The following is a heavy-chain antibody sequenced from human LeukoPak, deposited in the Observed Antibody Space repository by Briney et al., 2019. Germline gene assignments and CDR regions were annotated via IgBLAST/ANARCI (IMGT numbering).Heavy chain of an antibody. D-gene: IGHD4-23*01. CDR2: INPNSGGT. V-gene: IGHV1-2*02. J-gene: IGHJ4*02. Sequence: GSVKVSCKASGYTFTGYYMHWVRQAPGQGLEWMGWINPNSGGTSYAQKFQGRVTMTRDTSISTAYMELSRLRSDDTAVYYCARVARTTVVTPWGYWGQGTLVTVSS. CDR3: ARVARTTVVTPWGY. CDR1: GYTFTGYY.